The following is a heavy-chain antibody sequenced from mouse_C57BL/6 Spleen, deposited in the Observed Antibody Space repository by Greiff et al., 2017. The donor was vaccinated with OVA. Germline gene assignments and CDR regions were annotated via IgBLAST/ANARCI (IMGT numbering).Heavy chain of an antibody. CDR1: GFTFSSYT. CDR3: ARGTDYFDY. D-gene: IGHD3-3*01. J-gene: IGHJ2*01. Sequence: DVHLVESGGGLVKPGGSLKLSCAASGFTFSSYTMSWVRQTPEKRLEWVATISGGGGNTYYPDSVKGRFTISRDNAKNTLYLQMSSLRSEDTALYYCARGTDYFDYWGQGTTLTVSS. CDR2: ISGGGGNT. V-gene: IGHV5-9*01.